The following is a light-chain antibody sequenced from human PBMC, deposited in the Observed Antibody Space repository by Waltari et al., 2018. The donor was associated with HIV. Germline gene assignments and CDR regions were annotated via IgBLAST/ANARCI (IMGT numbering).Light chain of an antibody. J-gene: IGKJ2*01. V-gene: IGKV3-20*01. CDR3: QQYGSPPSYT. Sequence: EIVLTQSPDTLSLSPGEGATLSCRASHSVTSTYLAWYQQKPGQPPRLLIYAASRRATGIPDRFSGSGSGTDFTLSISRLEPEDFAVYYCQQYGSPPSYTFGQGTKLEIK. CDR1: HSVTSTY. CDR2: AAS.